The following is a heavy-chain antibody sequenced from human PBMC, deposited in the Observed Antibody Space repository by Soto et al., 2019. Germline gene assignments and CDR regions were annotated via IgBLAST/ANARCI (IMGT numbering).Heavy chain of an antibody. J-gene: IGHJ6*03. Sequence: ASVKVSCKASGYTFTSYDINWVRQATGQGLEWMGWMNPNSGNTGYAQKFQGRVTMTRNTSISTAYMELSSLRSEDTAVYYCARVNSSSWYYYYYMDGWGKGTTVTVSS. V-gene: IGHV1-8*01. CDR3: ARVNSSSWYYYYYMDG. CDR2: MNPNSGNT. CDR1: GYTFTSYD. D-gene: IGHD6-13*01.